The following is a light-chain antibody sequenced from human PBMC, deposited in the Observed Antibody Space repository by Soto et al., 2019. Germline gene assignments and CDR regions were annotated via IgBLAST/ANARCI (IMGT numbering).Light chain of an antibody. CDR2: DAS. CDR1: QSISKW. CDR3: QQYATSPLT. V-gene: IGKV1-5*01. Sequence: DIQLTQSPSTLSASIGDRVSITCGASQSISKWLAWHQQKPGKAPKLLIYDASTLQSGVPSRFSGSWYETEFNLTISSLQSEDFALYYCQQYATSPLTFGGGTKVDIK. J-gene: IGKJ4*01.